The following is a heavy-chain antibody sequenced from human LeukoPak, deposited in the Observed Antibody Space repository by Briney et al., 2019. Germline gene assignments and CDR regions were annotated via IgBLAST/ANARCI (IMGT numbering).Heavy chain of an antibody. D-gene: IGHD3-10*01. Sequence: GASVKVSCKAFGYTFTTYGISWVRQAPGQGLEWMGWISAYNGNTNYPQKLQGRVTMTTDTSTSTAYMELRSLRSDDTAVYYCARGGSGSYYNPVDYWGQGTLVTVSS. CDR3: ARGGSGSYYNPVDY. CDR1: GYTFTTYG. J-gene: IGHJ4*02. V-gene: IGHV1-18*01. CDR2: ISAYNGNT.